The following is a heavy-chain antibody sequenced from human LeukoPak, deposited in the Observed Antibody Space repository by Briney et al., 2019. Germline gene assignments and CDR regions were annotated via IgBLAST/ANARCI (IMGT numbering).Heavy chain of an antibody. J-gene: IGHJ4*02. CDR3: ARGRGYYDSSGYYYVRRYFDY. D-gene: IGHD3-22*01. V-gene: IGHV4-34*01. Sequence: YWSXXXXXXGKGLEGIGEINHSGSTNYNPSLKSRVTISVDTSKNQFSLKLSSVTAADTAVYYCARGRGYYDSSGYYYVRRYFDYWGQGTLVTVSS. CDR1: Y. CDR2: INHSGST.